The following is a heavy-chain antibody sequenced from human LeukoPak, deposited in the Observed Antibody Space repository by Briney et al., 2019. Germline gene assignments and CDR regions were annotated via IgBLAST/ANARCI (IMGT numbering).Heavy chain of an antibody. CDR3: ARGGYSSSWYGVVGAFDI. V-gene: IGHV3-43*01. J-gene: IGHJ3*02. CDR2: ISWDGGST. D-gene: IGHD6-13*01. CDR1: GFTFDDYT. Sequence: GGSLRLSCAASGFTFDDYTMHWVRQAPGKGLEWVSLISWDGGSTYYADSVKGRFTISRDNSKNSLYLQMDSLRAEDTAVYYCARGGYSSSWYGVVGAFDIWGRGTMVTVSS.